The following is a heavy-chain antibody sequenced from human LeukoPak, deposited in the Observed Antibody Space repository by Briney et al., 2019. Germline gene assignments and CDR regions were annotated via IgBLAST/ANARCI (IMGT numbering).Heavy chain of an antibody. CDR1: GGSISSGSYY. CDR2: IYTSGST. J-gene: IGHJ4*02. CDR3: ARVTTGVYYNC. Sequence: PSQTLSLTCTVSGGSISSGSYYWSWIRQPAGKGLEWIGRIYTSGSTNYNPSLKSRVTISVDTSKNQFSLKLSSVTAADTAVYYCARVTTGVYYNCWGQGTLVTVSS. V-gene: IGHV4-61*02. D-gene: IGHD3-22*01.